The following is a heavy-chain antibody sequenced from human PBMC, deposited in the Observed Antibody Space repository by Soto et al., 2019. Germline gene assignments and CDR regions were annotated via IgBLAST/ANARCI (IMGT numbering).Heavy chain of an antibody. J-gene: IGHJ4*02. Sequence: EVQLLESGGGLVQPGGSLRLSCAASGFTFSSYAMSWVRQAPGKGLEWVSAISGSGGSTYYADSVKGRFTISRDNSKNTLYLQMNSLGAEDTAVYYCAKFFGAGQDSSWSEFDYWGQGTLVTVSS. V-gene: IGHV3-23*01. CDR1: GFTFSSYA. CDR2: ISGSGGST. D-gene: IGHD6-13*01. CDR3: AKFFGAGQDSSWSEFDY.